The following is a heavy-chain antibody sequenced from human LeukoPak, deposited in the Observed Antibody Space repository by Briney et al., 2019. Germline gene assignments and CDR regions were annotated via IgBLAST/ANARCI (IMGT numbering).Heavy chain of an antibody. CDR2: INWNGGST. Sequence: PGGSLRLSCAASGFTVSSNYMSWVRQAPGKGLEWVSGINWNGGSTGYADSVKGRFTISRDNAKNSLYLQMNSLRAEDTALYYCARGGIVVVTARPFDHWGQGTLVTVSS. V-gene: IGHV3-20*04. CDR1: GFTVSSNY. CDR3: ARGGIVVVTARPFDH. J-gene: IGHJ4*02. D-gene: IGHD2-21*02.